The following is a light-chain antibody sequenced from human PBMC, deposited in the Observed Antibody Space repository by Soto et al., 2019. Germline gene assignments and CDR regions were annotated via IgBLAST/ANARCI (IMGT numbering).Light chain of an antibody. CDR2: RAS. J-gene: IGKJ2*01. Sequence: DIQXXXXPXXLSAYVGERVTITCRASQSISPWLAWYQKKPGKAPNLLIYRASNLQTGVPSRFSGSGSGTEFTLTINSLQPDDFATYYCQQYRSRPYTFGQGTKLEIE. V-gene: IGKV1-5*03. CDR3: QQYRSRPYT. CDR1: QSISPW.